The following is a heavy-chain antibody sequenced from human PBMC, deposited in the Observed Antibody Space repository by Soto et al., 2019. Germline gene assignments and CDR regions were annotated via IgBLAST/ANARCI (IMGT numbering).Heavy chain of an antibody. Sequence: QVQLVQSGAEVKKPGSSVKVSCKASGGTFSSYAISWVRQAPGQGLEWMGGIIPIFGTANYAQKFQGRVTITADESTSTXXXEXXSLRSEDTAVYYCARTPQQLVWVYFQHWGQGTLVTVSS. D-gene: IGHD6-13*01. J-gene: IGHJ1*01. V-gene: IGHV1-69*01. CDR1: GGTFSSYA. CDR2: IIPIFGTA. CDR3: ARTPQQLVWVYFQH.